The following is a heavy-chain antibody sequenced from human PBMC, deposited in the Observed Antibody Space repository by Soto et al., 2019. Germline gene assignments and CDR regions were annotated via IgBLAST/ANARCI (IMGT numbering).Heavy chain of an antibody. CDR2: IYYSGST. J-gene: IGHJ1*01. CDR3: ARVYSSSWYGLAEYFQH. CDR1: GGSVSSGSYY. D-gene: IGHD6-13*01. V-gene: IGHV4-61*01. Sequence: QVQLQESGPGLVKPSETLSLTCTVSGGSVSSGSYYWSWIRQPPGKGLEWIGYIYYSGSTNYNPSLKSRVTISVDTSKNQFSLKLSSVTAADTAVYYFARVYSSSWYGLAEYFQHWGQGTLVTVSS.